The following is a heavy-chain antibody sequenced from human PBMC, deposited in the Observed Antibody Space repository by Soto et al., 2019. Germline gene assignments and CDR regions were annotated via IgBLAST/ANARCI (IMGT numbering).Heavy chain of an antibody. D-gene: IGHD2-21*01. CDR2: ISPQGGST. V-gene: IGHV3-64D*06. J-gene: IGHJ4*02. CDR1: GFAFSSYA. Sequence: GGSLRLSCSASGFAFSSYAMHWVRQTPGKGLEYVSAISPQGGSTYYADSVKGRFTISRDDSKNTVYLQMSSLRPDDTAVYYCVDMMIARGGFDFWGQGTLVTVSS. CDR3: VDMMIARGGFDF.